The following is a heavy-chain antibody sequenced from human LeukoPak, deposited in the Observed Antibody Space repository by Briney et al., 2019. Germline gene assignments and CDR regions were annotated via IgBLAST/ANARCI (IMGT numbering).Heavy chain of an antibody. Sequence: PGGSLRLSCAASGFTFSSYEMNWVRQAPGKWLEWVSYISSSGSTIYYADSVKGRFTISRDNAKNSRYLQMNSLRAEDTAVYYCAREDIFYPDHGMDVWGQGTTVTVSS. CDR3: AREDIFYPDHGMDV. D-gene: IGHD3-9*01. CDR2: ISSSGSTI. V-gene: IGHV3-48*03. CDR1: GFTFSSYE. J-gene: IGHJ6*02.